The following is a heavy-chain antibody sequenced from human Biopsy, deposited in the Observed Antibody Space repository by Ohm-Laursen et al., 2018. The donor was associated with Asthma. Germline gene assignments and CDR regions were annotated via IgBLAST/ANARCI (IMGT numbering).Heavy chain of an antibody. D-gene: IGHD3-3*01. CDR1: GFTFGDYW. CDR2: IKHDGSEK. V-gene: IGHV3-7*01. Sequence: GSLRLSCTASGFTFGDYWMSWVRQVPGKGLGWVANIKHDGSEKNHVDSLKGRFTISGDNAKNLLFLQMNSLRAEDTAVYYCARTFHFWSPYHAEHYQLWGQGTLVTVSS. CDR3: ARTFHFWSPYHAEHYQL. J-gene: IGHJ1*01.